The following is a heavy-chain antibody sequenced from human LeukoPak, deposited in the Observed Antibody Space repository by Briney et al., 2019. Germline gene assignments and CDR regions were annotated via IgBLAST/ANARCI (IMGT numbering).Heavy chain of an antibody. V-gene: IGHV3-15*01. CDR3: TTLITSYYGSGRDY. CDR1: GFTFSNAW. CDR2: IKSKTDGGTT. J-gene: IGHJ4*02. D-gene: IGHD3-10*01. Sequence: GGSLRLSCAASGFTFSNAWMSWVRQAPGKGREWVGRIKSKTDGGTTDYAAPVKGRFTISRDDSKNTQYLQMNSLKNEDTAVYYCTTLITSYYGSGRDYWGQGTLVTVSS.